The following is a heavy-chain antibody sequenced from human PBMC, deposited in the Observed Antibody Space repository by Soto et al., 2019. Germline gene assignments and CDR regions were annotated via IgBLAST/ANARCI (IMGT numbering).Heavy chain of an antibody. J-gene: IGHJ4*02. V-gene: IGHV3-74*01. CDR1: GFTFSSYW. CDR2: MNSDGSST. D-gene: IGHD2-15*01. Sequence: EVQLVESGGGLVQPGGSLRLSCAVSGFTFSSYWMHWVRQAPGKGLVWVSRMNSDGSSTSYADSVKGRFTISRDNAKNTLYMQMNSLRDEDTAVYYCASAVVPGYWGQGTMVTVSS. CDR3: ASAVVPGY.